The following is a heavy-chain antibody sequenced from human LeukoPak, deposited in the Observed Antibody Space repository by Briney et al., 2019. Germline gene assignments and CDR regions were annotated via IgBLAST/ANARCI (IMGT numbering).Heavy chain of an antibody. Sequence: QAGGSLRLSCEASGFTFISYSMAWVRQAPGKGLKWVSYITSTIATILYADSVRGRFIISRDNAKNSLYLQMNYLRAEDTAVYYCARDISSDGYNSWGRGTLVTVSS. CDR1: GFTFISYS. CDR3: ARDISSDGYNS. CDR2: ITSTIATI. D-gene: IGHD5-24*01. J-gene: IGHJ4*02. V-gene: IGHV3-48*01.